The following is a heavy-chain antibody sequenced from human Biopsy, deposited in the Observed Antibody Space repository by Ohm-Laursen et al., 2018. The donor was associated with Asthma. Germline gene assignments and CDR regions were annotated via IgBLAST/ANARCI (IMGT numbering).Heavy chain of an antibody. CDR1: GGSFSGYY. CDR3: ARVVGGYCSSTSCYGRYYYGMDV. CDR2: INHSGST. V-gene: IGHV4-34*01. D-gene: IGHD2-2*01. Sequence: SDTLSLTCAVYGGSFSGYYWSWIRQPPGKGLEWIGEINHSGSTNYNPSLKSRVTISVDTSKNQFSLKLSSVTAADTAVYYCARVVGGYCSSTSCYGRYYYGMDVWGQGTTVTVSS. J-gene: IGHJ6*02.